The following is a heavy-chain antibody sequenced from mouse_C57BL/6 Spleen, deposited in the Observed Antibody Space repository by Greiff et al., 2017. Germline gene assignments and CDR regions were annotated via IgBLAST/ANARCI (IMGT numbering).Heavy chain of an antibody. Sequence: QVQLQQSGPGLVQPSQSLSITCTVSGFSLTSYGVHWVRQSPGKGLEWLGVIWRGGSTDYIAAFMSRLSITKDNSKSQVFCKMNSLQADDTAIYYCAKNSDYGSSPLYFDYWGQGTTLTVSS. CDR1: GFSLTSYG. D-gene: IGHD1-1*01. V-gene: IGHV2-5*01. CDR3: AKNSDYGSSPLYFDY. J-gene: IGHJ2*01. CDR2: IWRGGST.